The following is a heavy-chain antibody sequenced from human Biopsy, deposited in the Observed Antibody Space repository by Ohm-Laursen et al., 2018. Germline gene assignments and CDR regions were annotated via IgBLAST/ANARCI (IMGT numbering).Heavy chain of an antibody. Sequence: SLRRSCSASGFTFSASAVHWVRQASGKGLEWVGRIRSKAKSYATAYAASVTGRFTISRDDSKNTTYLQINSLKTEDTAVYYCTLEGAGFDNWGQGTLVTVSS. CDR3: TLEGAGFDN. CDR1: GFTFSASA. D-gene: IGHD3-10*01. V-gene: IGHV3-73*01. J-gene: IGHJ4*02. CDR2: IRSKAKSYAT.